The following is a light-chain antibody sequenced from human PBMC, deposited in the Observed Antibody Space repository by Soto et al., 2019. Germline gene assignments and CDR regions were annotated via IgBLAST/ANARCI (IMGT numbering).Light chain of an antibody. V-gene: IGKV3-15*01. CDR1: QSLGSD. J-gene: IGKJ5*01. CDR3: QQYNEWPIP. CDR2: GAS. Sequence: VMSQSPCTLSLSPGDTATLSCRASQSLGSDLAWYQQKPGQAPRLLIYGASTRAVGIPARFSGSGSGTEFTLTITSLQSEDFALYYCQQYNEWPIPFGQGTRLEIK.